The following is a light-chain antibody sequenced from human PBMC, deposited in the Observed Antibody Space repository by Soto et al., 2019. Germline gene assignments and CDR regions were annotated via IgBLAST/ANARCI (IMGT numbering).Light chain of an antibody. CDR3: QSSDTNLRGLV. CDR2: DNI. J-gene: IGLJ7*01. V-gene: IGLV1-40*01. CDR1: ASNLGAKYA. Sequence: QSVLTQPPSVSGAPGQRVTISCTGSASNLGAKYAVHWYQHLPVTAPKLLIYDNIHRPSGVPDLFSGSKSDTSASLAITGLQAEDEADYDCQSSDTNLRGLVFGGGTQLTVL.